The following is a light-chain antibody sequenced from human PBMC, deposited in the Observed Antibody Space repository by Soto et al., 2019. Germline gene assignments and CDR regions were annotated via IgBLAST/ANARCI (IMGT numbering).Light chain of an antibody. CDR1: SSDVGGYNY. Sequence: QSALTQPASVSGSPGQSITISCTGTSSDVGGYNYVSWYQQHPGKAPKLMIYDVNDRPSGVSDRFSGSKSGNTAPLTISGLQADDEADYFCSSYTSGSTHVVFGGGTKVTVL. CDR3: SSYTSGSTHVV. CDR2: DVN. J-gene: IGLJ2*01. V-gene: IGLV2-14*03.